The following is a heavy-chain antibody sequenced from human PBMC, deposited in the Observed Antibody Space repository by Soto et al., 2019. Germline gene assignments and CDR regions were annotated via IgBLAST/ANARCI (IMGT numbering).Heavy chain of an antibody. CDR1: GFSFSSYW. CDR3: ARDRGYSTFDI. J-gene: IGHJ3*02. D-gene: IGHD2-2*01. V-gene: IGHV3-7*01. CDR2: MNQGGSEI. Sequence: EVQLVESGGGLVQSGGSLRLSCGASGFSFSSYWMSWFRQAPGKGLEWVANMNQGGSEINYVDSVRGRFTISRDNAKNLLYLQMNSLRVEDTAVYHCARDRGYSTFDIWGQGTMVTVSS.